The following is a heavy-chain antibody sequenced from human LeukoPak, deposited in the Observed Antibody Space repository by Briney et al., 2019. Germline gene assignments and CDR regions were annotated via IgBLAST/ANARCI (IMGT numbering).Heavy chain of an antibody. CDR2: AYHDGTT. J-gene: IGHJ4*02. D-gene: IGHD2/OR15-2a*01. Sequence: SETISLTCTVSGASISRHYWSWIRQPPGKGLEWIGYAYHDGTTNYNPSLKSRVAISIDTSRNRLSLKLSSMTAADTAVYYCARGSTRADDYWGQGILVTVSS. V-gene: IGHV4-59*11. CDR1: GASISRHY. CDR3: ARGSTRADDY.